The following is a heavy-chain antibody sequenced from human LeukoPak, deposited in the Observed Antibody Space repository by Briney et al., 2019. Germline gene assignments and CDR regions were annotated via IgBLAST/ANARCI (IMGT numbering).Heavy chain of an antibody. Sequence: GGSLRLSCAASGFTFDDYAMHWVRQAPGKGLEWVSGISWNSGSIGYADSVKGRFTISRDNAKNSLYLQMNSLRAEDTAVYYCARDQGSGSYSYYYGMEVWGQGTTVTVFS. J-gene: IGHJ6*02. D-gene: IGHD1-26*01. V-gene: IGHV3-9*01. CDR1: GFTFDDYA. CDR3: ARDQGSGSYSYYYGMEV. CDR2: ISWNSGSI.